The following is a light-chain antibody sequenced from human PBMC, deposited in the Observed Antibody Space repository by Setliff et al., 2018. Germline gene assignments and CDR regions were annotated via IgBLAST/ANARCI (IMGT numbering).Light chain of an antibody. CDR1: SSDVGGYNY. J-gene: IGLJ1*01. Sequence: QSVLTQPASMSGSPGQSITISCTGTSSDVGGYNYVSWYQQHPGKAPKLMIYDVSKRPSGVSNRFSGSKSGNTASLTISGLQAEDEADYYCSSYTSSSPYVFGTGTKVTVL. CDR3: SSYTSSSPYV. V-gene: IGLV2-14*01. CDR2: DVS.